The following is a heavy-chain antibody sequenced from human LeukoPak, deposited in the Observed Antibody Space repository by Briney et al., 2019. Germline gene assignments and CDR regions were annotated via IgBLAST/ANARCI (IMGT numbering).Heavy chain of an antibody. D-gene: IGHD3-10*01. CDR3: AKDIWEYYGSGRLVDY. Sequence: GGSLRLSCAVSGFTFSSYGMHWVRQAPGKGLEWVAVISYDGSNKYYADSVKGRFTISRDNSRNTLYLQMNSLRAEDTAVYYCAKDIWEYYGSGRLVDYWGQGTLVTVSS. CDR1: GFTFSSYG. V-gene: IGHV3-30*18. CDR2: ISYDGSNK. J-gene: IGHJ4*02.